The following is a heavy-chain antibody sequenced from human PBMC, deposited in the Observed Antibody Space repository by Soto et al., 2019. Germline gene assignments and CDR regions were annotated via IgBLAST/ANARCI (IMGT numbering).Heavy chain of an antibody. D-gene: IGHD3-10*01. CDR3: AKYYRYAYYFDY. J-gene: IGHJ4*02. CDR1: GFTFSSYA. V-gene: IGHV3-23*01. Sequence: PGGSLRLSRAASGFTFSSYAMSWVRQAPGKGLEWVSAISGSGGSTYYADSVKGRFTISRDNSKNTLYLQMNSLRAEDTAVYYCAKYYRYAYYFDYWGQGTLVTVSS. CDR2: ISGSGGST.